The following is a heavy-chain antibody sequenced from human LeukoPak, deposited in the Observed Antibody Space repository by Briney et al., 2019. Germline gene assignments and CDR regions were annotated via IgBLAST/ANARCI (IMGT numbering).Heavy chain of an antibody. CDR1: GFTFSSYA. CDR2: ISGSGGST. V-gene: IGHV3-23*01. D-gene: IGHD3-3*01. CDR3: AKDPVRFLEWSLTDY. Sequence: GGSLRLSCAASGFTFSSYAMSWVRQAPGKGLEWVSAISGSGGSTYYADSVKGRFTISRDNSKNTLYLQMNSLRAEDTAVYYCAKDPVRFLEWSLTDYWGQGTLVTVSS. J-gene: IGHJ4*02.